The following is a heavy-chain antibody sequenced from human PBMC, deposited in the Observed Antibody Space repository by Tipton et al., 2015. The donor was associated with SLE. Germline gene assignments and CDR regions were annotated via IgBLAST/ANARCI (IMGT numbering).Heavy chain of an antibody. J-gene: IGHJ3*02. V-gene: IGHV4-59*08. D-gene: IGHD3-22*01. CDR1: GYSISSSYY. CDR3: ARGRDDSSGNLAFYI. Sequence: TLSLTCTVSGYSISSSYYWSWIRQPPGKGLEWIGYIYYSGSTNYNPSLKSRVTISVDTSKNQFSLKLSSVTAADTAVYYCARGRDDSSGNLAFYIWGQGTMVTVSS. CDR2: IYYSGST.